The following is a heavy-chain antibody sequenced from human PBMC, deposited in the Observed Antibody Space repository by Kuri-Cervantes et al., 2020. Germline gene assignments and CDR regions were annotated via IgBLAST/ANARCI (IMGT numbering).Heavy chain of an antibody. V-gene: IGHV3-72*01. J-gene: IGHJ4*02. CDR3: TRGYSYYDSSGFVY. CDR2: TRNKANSYTT. D-gene: IGHD3-22*01. CDR1: GFTFSSYS. Sequence: GESLKISCAASGFTFSSYSMNWVRQAPGTGLEWVGRTRNKANSYTTAYAAAVKGRFTISRDTSRNSLFLQMNSLKNEDTAVYYCTRGYSYYDSSGFVYWGQGTLVTVSS.